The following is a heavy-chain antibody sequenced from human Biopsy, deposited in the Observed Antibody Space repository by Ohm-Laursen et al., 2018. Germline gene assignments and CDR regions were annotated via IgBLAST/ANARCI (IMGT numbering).Heavy chain of an antibody. CDR2: IFYAGRNT. V-gene: IGHV3-30*18. CDR1: GFTFNNYG. Sequence: SLRLSCSASGFTFNNYGMQWVRQAPGKGLEWVAFIFYAGRNTYYADTVKGRFTISKDNSRDTLYLQMSSLRAEDTAVYYCAKDRYNCTQIGDFSMDVWGQGATVSVSS. J-gene: IGHJ6*02. CDR3: AKDRYNCTQIGDFSMDV. D-gene: IGHD1-1*01.